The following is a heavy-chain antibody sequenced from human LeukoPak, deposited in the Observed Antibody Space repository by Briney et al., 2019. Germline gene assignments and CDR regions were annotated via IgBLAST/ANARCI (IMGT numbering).Heavy chain of an antibody. CDR2: INHSGST. J-gene: IGHJ3*02. D-gene: IGHD6-13*01. V-gene: IGHV4-34*01. Sequence: SETLSLTCAVYGGSFSGYYWNWIRQPPGKGLEWIGEINHSGSTNYNPSLKSRVTISVDTSKNQFSLKLSSVTAADTAVYYCARAAAGTDAFDIWGQGTMVTVSS. CDR3: ARAAAGTDAFDI. CDR1: GGSFSGYY.